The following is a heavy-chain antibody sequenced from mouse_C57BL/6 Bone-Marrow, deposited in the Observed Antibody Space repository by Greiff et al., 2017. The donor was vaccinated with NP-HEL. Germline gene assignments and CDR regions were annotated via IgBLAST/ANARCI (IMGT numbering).Heavy chain of an antibody. D-gene: IGHD4-1*01. V-gene: IGHV1-15*01. J-gene: IGHJ4*01. Sequence: QVQLKESGAELVRPGASVTLSCKASGYTFTDYEMHWVKQTPVHGLEWIGAIDPETGGTAYNQKFKGKAILTADKSSSTAYMELRSLTSEDSAVYYCTKLEGYAMDYWGQGTSVTVSS. CDR3: TKLEGYAMDY. CDR1: GYTFTDYE. CDR2: IDPETGGT.